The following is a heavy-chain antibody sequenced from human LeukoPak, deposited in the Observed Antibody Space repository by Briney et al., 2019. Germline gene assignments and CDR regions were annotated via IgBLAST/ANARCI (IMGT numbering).Heavy chain of an antibody. CDR2: IRSKANSYAT. CDR3: RTGYLPT. J-gene: IGHJ5*02. CDR1: GFTFSGSA. Sequence: GRSLRLSCAASGFTFSGSAMHWVRQASGKGLEWVGRIRSKANSYATAYAASVKGRFTISRDDPKNTAYLQMNSLKTEDTAVYYCRTGYLPTWGQGTLVTVSS. D-gene: IGHD3/OR15-3a*01. V-gene: IGHV3-73*01.